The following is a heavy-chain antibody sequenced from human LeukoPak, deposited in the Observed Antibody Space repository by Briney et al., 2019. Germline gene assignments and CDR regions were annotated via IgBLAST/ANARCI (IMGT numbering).Heavy chain of an antibody. CDR1: GYTFTSYY. V-gene: IGHV1-2*02. Sequence: ASVKVSCKASGYTFTSYYMHWVRQAPGQGLEWMGWINPNSGGTNYAQKFQGRVTMTRDTSISTAYMELSRLRSDDTAVYFCARTYCSSTSCYKDGSDYWGQGTLVTVSS. J-gene: IGHJ4*02. CDR2: INPNSGGT. D-gene: IGHD2-2*02. CDR3: ARTYCSSTSCYKDGSDY.